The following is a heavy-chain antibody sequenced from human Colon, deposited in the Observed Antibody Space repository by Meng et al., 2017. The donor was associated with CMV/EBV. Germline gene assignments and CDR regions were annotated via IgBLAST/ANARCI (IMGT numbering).Heavy chain of an antibody. J-gene: IGHJ4*02. V-gene: IGHV4-4*01. CDR3: ARSPGFWSLDY. CDR2: ISYSGST. D-gene: IGHD2-8*02. Sequence: GSLRLSCAVSGDSISRNLWWSWVRQPPGKGLEWIGEISYSGSTKYNPSLQSRVTISSDTTNNRFSLRLNSVTAADTGVYFCARSPGFWSLDYWGRVTLVTVSS. CDR1: GDSISRNLW.